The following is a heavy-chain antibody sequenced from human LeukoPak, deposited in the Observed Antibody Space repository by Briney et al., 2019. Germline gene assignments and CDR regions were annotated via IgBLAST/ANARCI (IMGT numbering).Heavy chain of an antibody. Sequence: PGGSLRLSCATSGFTFNLAWMSWVRQAPAKGREWVGRIKRNTQGATTDYAAAVKGRFTISRDDSKNTLYLQMNSLEIEDTGVYYCTTHPGYESYWDQGTLVTVSS. V-gene: IGHV3-15*01. CDR3: TTHPGYESY. CDR2: IKRNTQGATT. CDR1: GFTFNLAW. J-gene: IGHJ4*02. D-gene: IGHD2-15*01.